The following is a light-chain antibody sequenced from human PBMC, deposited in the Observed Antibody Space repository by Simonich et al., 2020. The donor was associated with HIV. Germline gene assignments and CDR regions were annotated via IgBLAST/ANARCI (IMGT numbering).Light chain of an antibody. Sequence: EIVMTQSPATLSVSPGERATPPCRASQSVGSNLAWYQQKPGQAPRLLIYGASTRATDIPARFSASGSGTEFTLTISSMQSEDFAVYYCQQYNNWPRTFGQGTKVEIK. CDR3: QQYNNWPRT. CDR2: GAS. CDR1: QSVGSN. V-gene: IGKV3-15*01. J-gene: IGKJ1*01.